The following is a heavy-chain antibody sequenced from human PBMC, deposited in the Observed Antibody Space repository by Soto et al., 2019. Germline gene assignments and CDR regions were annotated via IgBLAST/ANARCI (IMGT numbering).Heavy chain of an antibody. CDR1: GFTFSSYG. D-gene: IGHD3-16*01. CDR2: ISVSGGST. J-gene: IGHJ4*02. V-gene: IGHV3-23*01. CDR3: AKSLRADYDYVWGPDY. Sequence: GALRLSCAASGFTFSSYGMHWVRQAPGKGLEWVSAISVSGGSTFYADSVKGRFTMSRDNSKNTLYLQMNSLRAEDTAVYYCAKSLRADYDYVWGPDYWGQGTLVTVSS.